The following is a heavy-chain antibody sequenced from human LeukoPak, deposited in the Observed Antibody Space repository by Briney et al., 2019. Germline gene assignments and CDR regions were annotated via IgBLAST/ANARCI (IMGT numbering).Heavy chain of an antibody. Sequence: PGGSLRLSCAASGFTFSSYGMHWVRQAPGKGLEWVSAISGSGGSTYYADSVKGRFTISRDNSKNTLYLQMNSLRAEDTAVYYCAKDPGIAVAGTIFYYYYGMDVWGQGTTVTVSS. J-gene: IGHJ6*02. D-gene: IGHD6-19*01. CDR1: GFTFSSYG. CDR2: ISGSGGST. V-gene: IGHV3-23*01. CDR3: AKDPGIAVAGTIFYYYYGMDV.